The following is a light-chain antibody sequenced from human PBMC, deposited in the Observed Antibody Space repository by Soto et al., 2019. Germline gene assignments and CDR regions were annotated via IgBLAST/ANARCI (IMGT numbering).Light chain of an antibody. CDR3: QQSCSGPPT. CDR2: AAS. J-gene: IGKJ3*01. Sequence: DIQMTQSPSSLSASIGDRVTITCRASQRINSYLNWYQQKPGTAPKLLIYAASNLQSGVPSRFSGSGSGPDFTLTISLLQTEDFATYYCQQSCSGPPTFGPGTNVDIK. CDR1: QRINSY. V-gene: IGKV1-39*01.